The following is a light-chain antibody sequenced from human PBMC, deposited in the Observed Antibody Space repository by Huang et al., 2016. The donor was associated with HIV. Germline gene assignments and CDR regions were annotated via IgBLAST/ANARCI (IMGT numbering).Light chain of an antibody. V-gene: IGKV1-27*01. CDR2: AAS. CDR3: QKYNSAPYT. Sequence: DIHMTQSPSSLSSSVGDRVTITCRASQDIRNYLAWYQQKPGTAPKLLISAASTLQSGVPSRFSGSGSETDFNLTIGSLQPEDVATYYCQKYNSAPYTFGQGTKLEIK. J-gene: IGKJ2*01. CDR1: QDIRNY.